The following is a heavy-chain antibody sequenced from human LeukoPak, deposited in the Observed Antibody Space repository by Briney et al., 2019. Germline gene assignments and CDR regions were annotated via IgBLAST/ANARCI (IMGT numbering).Heavy chain of an antibody. CDR3: ARDTYSSGWYLPGAFDI. Sequence: PSQTLSLTCAISGDSVSSNSAAWNWIRQSPSGGLEWLGRTYYRSKWYNDYAVSVKSRITINPDTSKNQFSLQLNSVTPEDTAVYYCARDTYSSGWYLPGAFDIWGQGTMVTVSS. J-gene: IGHJ3*02. V-gene: IGHV6-1*01. CDR2: TYYRSKWYN. CDR1: GDSVSSNSAA. D-gene: IGHD6-19*01.